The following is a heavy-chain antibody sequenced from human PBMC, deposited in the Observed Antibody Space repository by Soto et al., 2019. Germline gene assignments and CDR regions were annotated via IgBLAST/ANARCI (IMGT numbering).Heavy chain of an antibody. CDR2: INHSGST. V-gene: IGHV4-34*01. CDR3: ATVPRGYPSSRVDY. D-gene: IGHD6-13*01. Sequence: QVQLQQWGAGLLKPSETLSLTCAVYGGSFSGDYWSWIRQPPGKGLEWIGEINHSGSTNYNPSLKSRVTISEDTSKNQLSLRRSSVTASDTAGYYWATVPRGYPSSRVDYWGQGTLVTVSS. J-gene: IGHJ4*02. CDR1: GGSFSGDY.